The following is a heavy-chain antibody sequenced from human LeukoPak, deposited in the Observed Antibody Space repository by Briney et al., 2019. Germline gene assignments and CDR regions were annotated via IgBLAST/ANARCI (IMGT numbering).Heavy chain of an antibody. J-gene: IGHJ4*02. CDR3: ARQLFLTFGGVIETFDY. CDR1: GVTISSGNYY. CDR2: TQTSGST. Sequence: PSQTLSLTCTVFGVTISSGNYYWSWIRQPAGKGLEWIGRTQTSGSTYYNPSLKSRVTISVDTSKNQFSLKLSSVTAADTAVYYCARQLFLTFGGVIETFDYWGQGTLVTVSS. D-gene: IGHD3-16*02. V-gene: IGHV4-61*02.